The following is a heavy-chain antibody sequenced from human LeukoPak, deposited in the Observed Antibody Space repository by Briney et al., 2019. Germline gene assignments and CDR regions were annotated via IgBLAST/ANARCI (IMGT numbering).Heavy chain of an antibody. J-gene: IGHJ4*02. V-gene: IGHV4-34*01. Sequence: ETLSLTCAVYGGSFSGYYWSWIRQPPGKGLEWIGEINHSGSTNYNPSLKSRVTISVDTSKNQFSLKLSSVTAADTAVYYCAREEIHYGILTGYYSYFDYWGQGTLVTVSS. CDR1: GGSFSGYY. D-gene: IGHD3-9*01. CDR3: AREEIHYGILTGYYSYFDY. CDR2: INHSGST.